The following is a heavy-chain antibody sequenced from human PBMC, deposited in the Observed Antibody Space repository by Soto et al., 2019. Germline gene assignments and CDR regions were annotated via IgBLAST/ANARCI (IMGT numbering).Heavy chain of an antibody. Sequence: ASVKVSCKASGYTFTSYGISWVRQAPGQGLEWMGWISAYNGNTNYAQKLQGRVTMTTDTSTSTAYMELRSLRSDDTAVYYCARNRILTGRNWFDPWGQGTLVTVSS. V-gene: IGHV1-18*01. CDR3: ARNRILTGRNWFDP. J-gene: IGHJ5*02. CDR1: GYTFTSYG. CDR2: ISAYNGNT. D-gene: IGHD3-9*01.